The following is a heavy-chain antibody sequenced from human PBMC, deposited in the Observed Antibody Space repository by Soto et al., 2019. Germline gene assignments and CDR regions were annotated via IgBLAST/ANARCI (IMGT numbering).Heavy chain of an antibody. CDR1: GGSISSYF. D-gene: IGHD1-1*01. V-gene: IGHV4-59*01. CDR3: ARVNQLAPKRNAFDI. Sequence: QVQLQESGPGLVKPSETLSLTCTVSGGSISSYFWSWIRQPPGKGLEWIGYIHYSGSSNYNPSLKSRVTMSVDMSNNQLSLKLSSVTAADTAVYYCARVNQLAPKRNAFDIWGQGTVAIVSS. CDR2: IHYSGSS. J-gene: IGHJ3*02.